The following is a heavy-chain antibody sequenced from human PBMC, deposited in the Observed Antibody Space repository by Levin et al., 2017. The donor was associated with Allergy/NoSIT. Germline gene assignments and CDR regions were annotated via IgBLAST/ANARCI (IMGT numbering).Heavy chain of an antibody. CDR1: GFTFGDYA. D-gene: IGHD6-19*01. J-gene: IGHJ4*02. Sequence: GESLKISCTASGFTFGDYAMSWFRQAPGKGLEWVGFIRSKAYGGTTEYAASVKGRFTISRDDSKSIAYLQMNSLKTEDTAVYYCTRLIAVAATCDYWGQGTLVTVSS. CDR2: IRSKAYGGTT. CDR3: TRLIAVAATCDY. V-gene: IGHV3-49*03.